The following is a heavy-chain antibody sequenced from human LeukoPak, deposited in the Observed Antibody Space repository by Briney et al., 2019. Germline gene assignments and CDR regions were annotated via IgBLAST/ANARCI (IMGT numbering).Heavy chain of an antibody. V-gene: IGHV3-23*01. CDR2: ISGSGNSA. Sequence: AGGSLRLSCAASGFTFSNYAMSWVSQTPGKGLEWVSAISGSGNSAYYADSVKGRFTISRDTSKNTLFLQIDSLRAEDTAVYYCAKASGSTGYYYFDSWGQGTLVTVSS. D-gene: IGHD3-22*01. CDR3: AKASGSTGYYYFDS. CDR1: GFTFSNYA. J-gene: IGHJ4*02.